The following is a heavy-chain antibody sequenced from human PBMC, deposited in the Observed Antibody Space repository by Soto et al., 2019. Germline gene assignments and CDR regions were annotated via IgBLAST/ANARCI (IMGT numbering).Heavy chain of an antibody. CDR2: IGTAGDT. CDR1: GFTFSSYD. CDR3: ARDSGEGAFDN. J-gene: IGHJ3*02. D-gene: IGHD3-10*01. Sequence: GGSLRLSCAASGFTFSSYDMHWVRQATGKGLEWVSAIGTAGDTYYPGSVKGRFTISRENAKNSLYLQMNSLRAGDTAGYYCARDSGEGAFDNWGQGTMVTVSS. V-gene: IGHV3-13*01.